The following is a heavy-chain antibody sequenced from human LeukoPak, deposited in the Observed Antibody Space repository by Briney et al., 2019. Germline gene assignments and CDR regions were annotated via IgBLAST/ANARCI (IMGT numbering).Heavy chain of an antibody. Sequence: GASVKVSCKASGGTFSSYAISWVRQAPGQGLEWMGGIIPIFGTANYAQKFQGRVTITTDESTSTAYMELSSLRSEDTAVYYCASLGRDGYNRNGAYWGQGTLVTVSS. CDR1: GGTFSSYA. CDR2: IIPIFGTA. V-gene: IGHV1-69*05. J-gene: IGHJ4*02. CDR3: ASLGRDGYNRNGAY. D-gene: IGHD5-24*01.